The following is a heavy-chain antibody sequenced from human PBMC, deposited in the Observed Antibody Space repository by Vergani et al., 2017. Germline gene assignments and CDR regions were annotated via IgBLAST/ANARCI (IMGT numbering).Heavy chain of an antibody. Sequence: QVQLVQSGAEVKKPGSSVKVSCKASGGTFSSYAISWVRQAPGQGLEWMGGIIPIFGTANSAQKFQGRVTITADESTSTAYMELRSLRSEDTAVYYCAIEVTTYDILTGYPFDYWGQGTLVTVSS. V-gene: IGHV1-69*12. J-gene: IGHJ4*02. CDR1: GGTFSSYA. CDR3: AIEVTTYDILTGYPFDY. D-gene: IGHD3-9*01. CDR2: IIPIFGTA.